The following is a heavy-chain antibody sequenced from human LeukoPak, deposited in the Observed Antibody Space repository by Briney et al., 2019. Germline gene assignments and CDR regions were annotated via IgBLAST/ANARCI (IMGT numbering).Heavy chain of an antibody. CDR3: ARGRSRGSMVGY. V-gene: IGHV4-61*02. Sequence: SSETLSLTCTVSGGSISSGSYYWSWIRQPAGKGLEWIGRIYTSGSTNYNPSLKSRVTISVDTSKNQFSLKLSSVTAADTAVYYCARGRSRGSMVGYWGQGTLVTVSS. CDR2: IYTSGST. D-gene: IGHD3-10*01. J-gene: IGHJ4*02. CDR1: GGSISSGSYY.